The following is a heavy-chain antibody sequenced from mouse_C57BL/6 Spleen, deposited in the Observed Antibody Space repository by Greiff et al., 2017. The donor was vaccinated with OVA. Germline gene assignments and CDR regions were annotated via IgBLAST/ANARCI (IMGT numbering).Heavy chain of an antibody. V-gene: IGHV1-69*01. D-gene: IGHD1-1*01. CDR1: GYTFTSYW. CDR2: IDPSDSYT. CDR3: ARGDYYGSSPRFAY. J-gene: IGHJ3*01. Sequence: QVHVKQPGAELVMPGASVKLSCKASGYTFTSYWMHWVKQRPGQGLEWIGEIDPSDSYTNYNQKFKGKSTLTVDKSASTAYMQLSSLTSEDSAVYYCARGDYYGSSPRFAYWGQGTLVTVSA.